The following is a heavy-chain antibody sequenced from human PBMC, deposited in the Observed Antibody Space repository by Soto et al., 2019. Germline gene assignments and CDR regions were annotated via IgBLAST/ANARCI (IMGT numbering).Heavy chain of an antibody. CDR3: VRGRGYTGYDLEY. CDR1: GFPFRTYA. CDR2: INDNSGSI. J-gene: IGHJ4*02. D-gene: IGHD5-12*01. V-gene: IGHV3-48*01. Sequence: EVQLVESGGDLIQPGGSLRLSCAASGFPFRTYAMNWVRQAPGKGLEWVSDINDNSGSIYYADSVKGRFTISRDNTKNSRYLHMDIFRGAKTARYYCVRGRGYTGYDLEYWGQGTLVTVSS.